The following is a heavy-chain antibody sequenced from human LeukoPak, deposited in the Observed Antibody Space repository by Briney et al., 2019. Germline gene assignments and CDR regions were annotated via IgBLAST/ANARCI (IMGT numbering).Heavy chain of an antibody. V-gene: IGHV4-39*01. CDR3: ARLGYYDGPR. CDR2: IYYSGST. J-gene: IGHJ4*02. CDR1: GGSISSSSYY. Sequence: KPSETLSLTCTVSGGSISSSSYYWGWIRQPPGKGLEWIGSIYYSGSTYYNPSLMSRVTISVDTSKNQFSLKLSSVTAADTAVYYCARLGYYDGPRWGQGTLVTVSS. D-gene: IGHD3-3*01.